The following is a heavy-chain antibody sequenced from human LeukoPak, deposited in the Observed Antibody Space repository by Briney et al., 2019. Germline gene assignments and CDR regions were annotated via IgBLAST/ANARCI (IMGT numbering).Heavy chain of an antibody. Sequence: SETLSLTCTVSGGSISSHYWSWIRQPPGKGLGWIGYIYYSGSTNYNPSLKSRVTISVDTSKNQFSLKLSSVTAADTAVYYCAAGYCSSTSCYDAFDIWGQGTMVTVSS. J-gene: IGHJ3*02. CDR1: GGSISSHY. CDR3: AAGYCSSTSCYDAFDI. V-gene: IGHV4-59*11. CDR2: IYYSGST. D-gene: IGHD2-2*01.